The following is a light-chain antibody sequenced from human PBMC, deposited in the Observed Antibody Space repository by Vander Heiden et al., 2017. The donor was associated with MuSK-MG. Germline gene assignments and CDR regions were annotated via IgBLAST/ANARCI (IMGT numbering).Light chain of an antibody. V-gene: IGKV1-39*01. Sequence: DIQMTQSPSSLSASVGDRVTITCRASQSISSYLNWYQQKPGKAPKLLIYAASSLQSGVPSRFSGSGSGTDFTLTISSLKPEDFATSYCQQCDSTPRTFGQGTKVXIK. CDR1: QSISSY. CDR2: AAS. J-gene: IGKJ1*01. CDR3: QQCDSTPRT.